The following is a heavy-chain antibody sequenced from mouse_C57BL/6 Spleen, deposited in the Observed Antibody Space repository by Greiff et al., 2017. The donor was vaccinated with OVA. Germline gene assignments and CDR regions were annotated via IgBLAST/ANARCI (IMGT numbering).Heavy chain of an antibody. D-gene: IGHD2-3*01. Sequence: VQLQQSGPVLVKPGASVKMSCKVSGSPFTDYYLNWVKQSHGKSLEWIGVINPYNGGTSYNQKFKGKATLTVDKSTTTDYRGLNSLTSEDSAGYYCAFDGYYAYWGQGTTLTVSS. CDR1: GSPFTDYY. J-gene: IGHJ2*01. CDR2: INPYNGGT. V-gene: IGHV1-19*01. CDR3: AFDGYYAY.